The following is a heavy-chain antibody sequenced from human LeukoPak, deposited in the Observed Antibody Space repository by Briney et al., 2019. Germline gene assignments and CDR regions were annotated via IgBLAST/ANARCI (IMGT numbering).Heavy chain of an antibody. CDR2: IRGSGGST. CDR1: GFTFSSYA. V-gene: IGHV3-23*01. D-gene: IGHD4-17*01. CDR3: GRDPNGDYIGAFDM. Sequence: QPGGSLRLSCAASGFTFSSYAMIWVRQAPGKVLEWVSAIRGSGGSTYYADSVKDRFTISRDNSKNTLYLQMNSLRAEDTAVYYCGRDPNGDYIGAFDMWGQGTVVTVSS. J-gene: IGHJ3*02.